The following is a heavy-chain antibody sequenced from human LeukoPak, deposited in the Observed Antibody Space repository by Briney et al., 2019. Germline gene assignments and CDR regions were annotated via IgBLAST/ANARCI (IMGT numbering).Heavy chain of an antibody. D-gene: IGHD3-10*01. CDR3: ARDLMVRGETGAFDI. CDR2: ISYHGSSK. Sequence: TGGSLRLSCAASGFTFSSYWMSWVRQAPGKGLEWVAVISYHGSSKYYADSVKGRFTISRDNSKNTLYLQIISLRAEDTAVYYCARDLMVRGETGAFDIWGQGTMVTVSS. J-gene: IGHJ3*02. V-gene: IGHV3-30*03. CDR1: GFTFSSYW.